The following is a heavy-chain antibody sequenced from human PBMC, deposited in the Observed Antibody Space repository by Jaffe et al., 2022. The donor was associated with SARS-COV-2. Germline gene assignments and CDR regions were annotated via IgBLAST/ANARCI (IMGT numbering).Heavy chain of an antibody. Sequence: EVQLMESGGGLVQPGRSLRLSCTASGFTFGDYAMSWFRQAPGKGLEWVSFIRSKTYGGTTDYAASVKGRFTISRDDSKNIAYLQMNSLKTEDTAVYYCGIYYSGLYWGQGSLVTVSS. CDR1: GFTFGDYA. CDR3: GIYYSGLY. CDR2: IRSKTYGGTT. J-gene: IGHJ4*02. D-gene: IGHD3-10*01. V-gene: IGHV3-49*03.